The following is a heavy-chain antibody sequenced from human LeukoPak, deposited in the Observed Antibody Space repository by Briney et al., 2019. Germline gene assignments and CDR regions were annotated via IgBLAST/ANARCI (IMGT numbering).Heavy chain of an antibody. V-gene: IGHV1-2*04. CDR2: INPNSGGT. CDR1: GYTFIDYY. J-gene: IGHJ4*02. CDR3: ARENSSGLMSY. Sequence: ASVKVSCKASGYTFIDYYLHWVRQAPGQGLEWMGWINPNSGGTNYAQKFQGWVTMTRDTSISTAYMELSRLRSDDTAVYYCARENSSGLMSYWGQGTLVTVSS. D-gene: IGHD6-19*01.